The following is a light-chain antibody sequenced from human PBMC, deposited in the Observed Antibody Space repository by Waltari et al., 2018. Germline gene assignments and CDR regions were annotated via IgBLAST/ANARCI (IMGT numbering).Light chain of an antibody. CDR3: QQRSSWPPRIS. CDR2: DAS. V-gene: IGKV3-11*01. CDR1: QSVSIN. J-gene: IGKJ3*01. Sequence: EVVLTQSPATLSLSPGDRATLSCRASQSVSINLAWYQQKPGQAPRLLIYDASNRATGIPARFSGSGSGTDFTLTISSLEPEDFAVYYCQQRSSWPPRISFGPGTNVNIK.